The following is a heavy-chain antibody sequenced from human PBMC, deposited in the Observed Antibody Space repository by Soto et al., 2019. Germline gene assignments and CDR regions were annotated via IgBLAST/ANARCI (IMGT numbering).Heavy chain of an antibody. CDR1: GFTFSSYG. CDR2: IWYDGSNK. J-gene: IGHJ4*02. Sequence: QPGGSLRLSCAASGFTFSSYGMHWVRQAPGKGLEWVVVIWYDGSNKYYADSVKGRFTISRDNSKNTLYLQMNSLRAEDTAVYYCASEPNYVNYWGQGTLVTVSS. CDR3: ASEPNYVNY. V-gene: IGHV3-33*01.